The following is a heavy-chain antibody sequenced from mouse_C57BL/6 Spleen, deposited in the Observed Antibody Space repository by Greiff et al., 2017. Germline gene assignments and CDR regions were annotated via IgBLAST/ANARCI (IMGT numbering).Heavy chain of an antibody. CDR3: ASFYYGSSSFDY. CDR1: GYAFSSSW. V-gene: IGHV1-82*01. D-gene: IGHD1-1*01. CDR2: IYPGDGDT. J-gene: IGHJ2*01. Sequence: QVQLQQSGPELVKPGASVKISCKASGYAFSSSWMNWVKQRPGKGLEWIGRIYPGDGDTNYNGKFKGKATLTADKSSSTAYMQLSSLTSEDSAVYFCASFYYGSSSFDYGGQGTTLTVSS.